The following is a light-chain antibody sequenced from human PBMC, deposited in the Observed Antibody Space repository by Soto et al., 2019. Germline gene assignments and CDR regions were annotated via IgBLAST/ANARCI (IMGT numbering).Light chain of an antibody. V-gene: IGKV3-15*01. Sequence: DIVMTQSPATLSVSPGDSATLSCRARQRMSNNLAWYQQKPGQAPRLLIYGASTRDTGIPDRFSGSGSGTECTLTISSLQSEDVAIDYCQQYHNWPPFTFGQGTRLEIK. J-gene: IGKJ5*01. CDR3: QQYHNWPPFT. CDR1: QRMSNN. CDR2: GAS.